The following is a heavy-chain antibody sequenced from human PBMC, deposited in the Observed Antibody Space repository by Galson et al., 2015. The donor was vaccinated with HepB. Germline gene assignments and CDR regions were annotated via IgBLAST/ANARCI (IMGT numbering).Heavy chain of an antibody. CDR2: IDTRGVV. CDR3: ARDRGYFDL. V-gene: IGHV3-66*01. CDR1: GFFVSNYY. Sequence: SLRLSCAASGFFVSNYYMNWVRQAPGTGLEWVSSIDTRGVVRYVDSVKGRFTISRDCSKNTLDLQINNLRAEDTAAYFCARDRGYFDLWGRGTLVTVSS. J-gene: IGHJ2*01.